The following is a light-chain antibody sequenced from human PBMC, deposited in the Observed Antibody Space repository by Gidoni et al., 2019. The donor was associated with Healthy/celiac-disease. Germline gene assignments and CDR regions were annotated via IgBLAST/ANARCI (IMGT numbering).Light chain of an antibody. CDR2: KAS. J-gene: IGKJ4*01. CDR1: QSISSW. CDR3: QQYNSYSRLT. Sequence: DIQMTQSPSTLSASVGDRVTITCRASQSISSWLAWYQQKPGKAPKLLIYKASSLESGVPSRFSGSGSGTEFTLTISSLQPDDFATYYGQQYNSYSRLTLXGXTKVEIK. V-gene: IGKV1-5*03.